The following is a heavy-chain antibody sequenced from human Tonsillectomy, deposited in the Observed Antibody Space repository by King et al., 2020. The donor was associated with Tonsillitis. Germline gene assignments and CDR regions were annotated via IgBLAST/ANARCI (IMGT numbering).Heavy chain of an antibody. CDR3: ASEPKVAEAQYALDI. D-gene: IGHD1-26*01. Sequence: VQLVESGGGVVQPGGSLRLSCAASGFTFTNYGMHWVRQAPGKGLEWVTFINYDGSDKFYSGSVKGRFAISRDNSKNTLYMQMNSLRAEDTAVYYCASEPKVAEAQYALDIWGQGTMVTVSS. V-gene: IGHV3-30*02. J-gene: IGHJ3*02. CDR1: GFTFTNYG. CDR2: INYDGSDK.